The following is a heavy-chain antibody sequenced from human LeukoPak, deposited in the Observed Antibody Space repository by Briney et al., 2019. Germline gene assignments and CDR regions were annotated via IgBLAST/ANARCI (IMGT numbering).Heavy chain of an antibody. CDR2: IRYDGSNK. CDR1: GLTFSSYG. D-gene: IGHD3-10*01. J-gene: IGHJ4*02. CDR3: AYGSGSFRAPDY. V-gene: IGHV3-30*02. Sequence: GGSLRLSCAASGLTFSSYGMHWVRQAPGKGLEWVAFIRYDGSNKYYADSVKGRFTISRDNSKNTLYLQMNSLRAEDTALYYCAYGSGSFRAPDYWGQGTLVTVSS.